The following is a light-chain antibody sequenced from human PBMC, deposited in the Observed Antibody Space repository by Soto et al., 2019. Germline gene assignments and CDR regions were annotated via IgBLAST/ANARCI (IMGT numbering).Light chain of an antibody. J-gene: IGKJ3*01. CDR3: QPGRNWPPGA. CDR2: DAS. V-gene: IGKV3-11*01. Sequence: EIVLTQSPVTLSLSPGERATLSCRASQSVSSYLAWYQQKPGQAPRLLIFDASNRATGIPVRFSGSGSGTDFTLTISSLEPEDFAVYYCQPGRNWPPGAFGPGTKVDIK. CDR1: QSVSSY.